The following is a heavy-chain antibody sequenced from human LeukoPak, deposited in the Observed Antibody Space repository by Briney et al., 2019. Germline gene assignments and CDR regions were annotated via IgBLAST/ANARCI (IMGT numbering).Heavy chain of an antibody. CDR2: ISWNSGSI. CDR3: AKPTVDTAMVRAPGLVAAFDI. Sequence: HPGGSLRLSCAASGFTFDDYAMHWVRQAPGKGLEWVSGISWNSGSIGYADSVKGRFTISRDNAKNALYLQMNSLRAEDTAVYYCAKPTVDTAMVRAPGLVAAFDIWGQGTMVTVSS. V-gene: IGHV3-9*01. J-gene: IGHJ3*02. CDR1: GFTFDDYA. D-gene: IGHD5-18*01.